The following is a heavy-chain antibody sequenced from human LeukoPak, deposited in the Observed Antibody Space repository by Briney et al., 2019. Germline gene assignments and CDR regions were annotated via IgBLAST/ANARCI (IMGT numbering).Heavy chain of an antibody. V-gene: IGHV3-23*01. CDR3: AKLLGYCSGGSCYPRYDAFDI. CDR2: ISGSGGST. J-gene: IGHJ3*02. CDR1: GFTFSSYA. Sequence: GGSLRLSCAASGFTFSSYAMSWVRQAPGKGLEWVSAISGSGGSTYYADSVKGRFTISRDNSKNTLYLQMNSLRAEDTAVYYCAKLLGYCSGGSCYPRYDAFDIWGQGTMVTVSS. D-gene: IGHD2-15*01.